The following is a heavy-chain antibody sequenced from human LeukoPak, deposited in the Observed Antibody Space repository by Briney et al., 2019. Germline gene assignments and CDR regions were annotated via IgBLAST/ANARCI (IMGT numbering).Heavy chain of an antibody. J-gene: IGHJ3*02. CDR2: IYYSGST. D-gene: IGHD1-26*01. V-gene: IGHV4-39*07. CDR1: GGSISSSRYS. Sequence: SETLSLTCSISGGSISSSRYSWGWIRQPPGKGLEWIGNIYYSGSTNYNPSLNSRVTISVDTSKNQFSVKLSSVTAADTAEYYCARMEEWELDAFDIWGQGTMVTVSS. CDR3: ARMEEWELDAFDI.